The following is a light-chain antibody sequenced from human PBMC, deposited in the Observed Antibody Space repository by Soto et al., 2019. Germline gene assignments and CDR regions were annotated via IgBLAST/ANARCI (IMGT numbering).Light chain of an antibody. CDR1: QSISSW. CDR2: DAS. Sequence: DIQMTQSXSTLXXXVXXXXXXXXXASQSISSWLAWYQQKPGKAPKLLIYDASSLENGVPSRFSGSGSGTEFTLTISSLQDDDFATYYCQQYDSQRTFGQXPXV. J-gene: IGKJ1*01. CDR3: QQYDSQRT. V-gene: IGKV1-5*01.